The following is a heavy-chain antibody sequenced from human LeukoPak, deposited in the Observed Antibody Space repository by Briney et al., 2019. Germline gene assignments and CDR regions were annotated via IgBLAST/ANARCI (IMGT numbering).Heavy chain of an antibody. CDR3: ARDHTRTGQLDY. CDR1: GFIFKKYW. D-gene: IGHD1-14*01. Sequence: GESLRLSCAASGFIFKKYWMNWVRQVPGKGLECLANIKEDGSETYYADSVKGRFTISRDNSKNTLYLQMNSLRAEDTAVYYCARDHTRTGQLDYWGQGTLVTVSS. V-gene: IGHV3-7*01. CDR2: IKEDGSET. J-gene: IGHJ4*02.